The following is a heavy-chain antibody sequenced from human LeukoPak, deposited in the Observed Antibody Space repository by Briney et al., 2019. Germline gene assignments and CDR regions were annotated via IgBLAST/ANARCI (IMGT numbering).Heavy chain of an antibody. V-gene: IGHV3-53*01. CDR3: AREGQLELTEGYFDY. CDR1: GFTVSNNY. CDR2: IYSDAGT. D-gene: IGHD1-1*01. Sequence: GGSLRLSCAASGFTVSNNYMSWVRQAPGKGLEWVSVIYSDAGTFYSDSVKGRFTISRDHSKNTLYLQMNSLRAEDTAVYYCAREGQLELTEGYFDYWGQGTLVTVSS. J-gene: IGHJ4*02.